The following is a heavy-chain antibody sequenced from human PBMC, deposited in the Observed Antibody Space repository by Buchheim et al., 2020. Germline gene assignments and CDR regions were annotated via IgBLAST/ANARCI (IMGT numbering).Heavy chain of an antibody. CDR3: ARHHWGLYPFTTMVYFDS. V-gene: IGHV4-39*01. D-gene: IGHD5-18*01. CDR1: GGSISSNSYY. Sequence: QLQLRESGPGLVRPSETLSLTCTVSGGSISSNSYYWGWVRQSPGTGLEWIGSVYNTATMYYNPSLTSRVTISVDTSKNQFSLKLSSVIAADTALYYCARHHWGLYPFTTMVYFDSWGQGTL. J-gene: IGHJ4*02. CDR2: VYNTATM.